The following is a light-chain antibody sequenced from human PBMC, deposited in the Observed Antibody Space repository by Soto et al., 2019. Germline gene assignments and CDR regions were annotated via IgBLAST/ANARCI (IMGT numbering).Light chain of an antibody. Sequence: EIVLTQSPATLSLSPGERANLSCRASQSVSSYLAWYQQKPGQAPRLLIYDASNRATGIPARFSGSGSGTDFTLTISSLEPEDFAVYYCHQRSNWPPLTFGGGTKVEIK. CDR3: HQRSNWPPLT. V-gene: IGKV3-11*01. CDR1: QSVSSY. J-gene: IGKJ4*01. CDR2: DAS.